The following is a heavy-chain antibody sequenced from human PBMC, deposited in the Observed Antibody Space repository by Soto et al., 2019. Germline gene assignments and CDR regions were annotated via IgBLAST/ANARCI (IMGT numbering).Heavy chain of an antibody. CDR2: INSDGSST. Sequence: GGSLRLSCAASGFTFSSYWMHWVRQAPGKGLVWVSRINSDGSSTSYADFVKGRFTISRDNAKNTLYLQMNSLRAEDTAVYYCARGAGKYNWFDPWGQGTLVTVSS. CDR3: ARGAGKYNWFDP. V-gene: IGHV3-74*01. J-gene: IGHJ5*02. CDR1: GFTFSSYW. D-gene: IGHD1-1*01.